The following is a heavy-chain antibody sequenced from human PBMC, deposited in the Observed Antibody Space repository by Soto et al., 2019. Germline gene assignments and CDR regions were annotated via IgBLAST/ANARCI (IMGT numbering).Heavy chain of an antibody. CDR3: ARHGEGRLGDFDY. CDR1: GGSISSSSYY. V-gene: IGHV4-39*01. D-gene: IGHD3-16*01. CDR2: IYYSGST. Sequence: PSETLSLTCTVSGGSISSSSYYWGWIRQPPGKGLEWIGSIYYSGSTYYNPSLKSRVTISVDTSKNQFSLKLSSVTAADTAVYYCARHGEGRLGDFDYWGQGTLVTVSS. J-gene: IGHJ4*02.